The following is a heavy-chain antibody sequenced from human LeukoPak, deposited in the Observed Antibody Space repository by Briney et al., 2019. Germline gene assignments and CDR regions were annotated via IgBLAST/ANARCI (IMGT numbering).Heavy chain of an antibody. Sequence: SVKVSCKASGGTFSSYAISWVRQAPGQGPEWMGGIIPIFDTANYAQKFQGSVTITADESTSTAYMELSSLRSEDTAVYYCARARFRRPATAIQYYYYGMDVWGQETTVTVSS. J-gene: IGHJ6*02. CDR2: IIPIFDTA. CDR1: GGTFSSYA. V-gene: IGHV1-69*13. D-gene: IGHD2-2*02. CDR3: ARARFRRPATAIQYYYYGMDV.